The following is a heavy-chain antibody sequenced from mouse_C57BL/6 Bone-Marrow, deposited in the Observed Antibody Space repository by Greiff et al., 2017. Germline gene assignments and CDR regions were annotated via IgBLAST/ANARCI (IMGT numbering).Heavy chain of an antibody. J-gene: IGHJ3*01. CDR1: GYAFSSSW. CDR3: ARGPPAWFAY. V-gene: IGHV1-82*01. Sequence: QVQLQQSGPELVQPGASVKISCKASGYAFSSSWMNWVKQRPGKGLEWIGRIYPGDGDTNYNGKFKGKATLTADKSSSTAYMQLSSLTSEASAVYFCARGPPAWFAYWGQGTLVTVSA. CDR2: IYPGDGDT.